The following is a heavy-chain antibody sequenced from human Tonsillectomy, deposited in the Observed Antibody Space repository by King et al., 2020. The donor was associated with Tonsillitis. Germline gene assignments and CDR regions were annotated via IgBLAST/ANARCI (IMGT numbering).Heavy chain of an antibody. D-gene: IGHD5-24*01. J-gene: IGHJ4*02. V-gene: IGHV3-11*05. CDR3: ARTSRDGYNFYY. CDR2: ISSSSSYT. CDR1: GFTFSDYY. Sequence: VQLVESGGGLVKPGGSLRLSCAASGFTFSDYYMSWIRQAPGKGLEWVSYISSSSSYTNYADSVRGRFTISRDNAKKSLYLQMNSLRAEDTAVYYCARTSRDGYNFYYWGQGTLVTVSS.